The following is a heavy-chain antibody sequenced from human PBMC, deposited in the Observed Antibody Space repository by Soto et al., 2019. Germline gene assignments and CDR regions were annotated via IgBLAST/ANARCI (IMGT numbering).Heavy chain of an antibody. Sequence: LTLSWAASGFTFSSYGMHWVRQAPGKGLEWVAVISYDGSNKYYADSVKGRFTISRDNSKNTLYLQMNSLRAEDTAVYYCASNGHYYDSSRSRYLYY. CDR2: ISYDGSNK. V-gene: IGHV3-30*03. J-gene: IGHJ6*01. CDR3: ASNGHYYDSSRSRYLYY. D-gene: IGHD3-22*01. CDR1: GFTFSSYG.